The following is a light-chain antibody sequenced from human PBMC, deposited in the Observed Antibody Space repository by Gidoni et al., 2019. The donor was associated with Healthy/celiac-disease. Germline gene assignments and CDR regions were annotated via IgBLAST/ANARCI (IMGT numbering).Light chain of an antibody. CDR2: DAS. J-gene: IGKJ4*01. CDR1: QGISSA. CDR3: QQFNSYPLT. Sequence: INLHKSPSSLSASVGDGGTITCRSSQGISSALAWYQQKPGKAPKLLIYDASSLESGVPSRFSGSGSGTDFTLTISSLQPEDFATYYCQQFNSYPLTLGGGTKVEIK. V-gene: IGKV1-13*02.